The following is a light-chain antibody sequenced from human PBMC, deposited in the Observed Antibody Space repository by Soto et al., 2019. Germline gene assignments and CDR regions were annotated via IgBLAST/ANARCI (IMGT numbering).Light chain of an antibody. CDR3: QQYDNLPLT. CDR2: DAS. CDR1: QDINSY. Sequence: DTQMTQSPSSLSAFVGDRVTITCQASQDINSYLIWYQQKPGKAPKLLIYDASNLETGVPSRFSGSGYGTDFIFTISSLQPEDIGTYYCQQYDNLPLTFGGGTKVDIK. J-gene: IGKJ4*01. V-gene: IGKV1-33*01.